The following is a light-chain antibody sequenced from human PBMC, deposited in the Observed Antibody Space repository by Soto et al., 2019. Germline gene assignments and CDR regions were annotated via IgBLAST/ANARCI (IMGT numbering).Light chain of an antibody. CDR2: EGS. CDR1: NSDVGSYNL. J-gene: IGLJ2*01. V-gene: IGLV2-23*03. CDR3: CSYAGSSTFVI. Sequence: QSVLTQPASLSGSPGQSITIFCTGTNSDVGSYNLVSWYQQHPGKAPKLMIYEGSKRPSGVSNRFSGSKSGNTASLTISGRQAEDEADYYCCSYAGSSTFVIFGGGTKLTVL.